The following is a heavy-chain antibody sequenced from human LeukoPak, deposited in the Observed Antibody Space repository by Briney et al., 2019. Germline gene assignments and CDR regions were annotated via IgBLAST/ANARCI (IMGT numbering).Heavy chain of an antibody. CDR2: ISASGNYI. J-gene: IGHJ4*02. Sequence: GGSLRLSCAASGFTFSSYTMKWVRQAPGKGLEWVSSISASGNYIHYADSVKGRFTISRDSAKSSLYLQMNSLRAEDTAVYYCARFGYCSSISCYAVWGQGTLVTVSS. CDR3: ARFGYCSSISCYAV. D-gene: IGHD2-2*01. V-gene: IGHV3-21*01. CDR1: GFTFSSYT.